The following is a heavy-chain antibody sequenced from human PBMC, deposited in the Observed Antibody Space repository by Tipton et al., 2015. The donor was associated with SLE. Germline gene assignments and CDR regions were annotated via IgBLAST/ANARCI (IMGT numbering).Heavy chain of an antibody. CDR2: ISYDGSNK. J-gene: IGHJ6*02. Sequence: SLRLSCAASGFTFSSYAMHWVRQAPGKGLEWVAVISYDGSNKYYADSVKGRFTISRDNSKNTLYLQMNSLRAEDTAVYYCARDPPRIAVAEARPGYNYGMDVWGQGTTVTVSS. D-gene: IGHD6-19*01. CDR3: ARDPPRIAVAEARPGYNYGMDV. V-gene: IGHV3-30*04. CDR1: GFTFSSYA.